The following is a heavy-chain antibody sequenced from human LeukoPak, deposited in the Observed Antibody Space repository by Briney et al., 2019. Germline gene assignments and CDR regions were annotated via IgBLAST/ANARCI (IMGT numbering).Heavy chain of an antibody. V-gene: IGHV3-33*01. CDR1: KFTFNSIG. J-gene: IGHJ4*02. CDR3: ARDLREKSSVFWY. Sequence: PEGPLTLSCAASKFTFNSIGMHWLRQAPGKGLEWVSGIWCDGSNAFYADSMKGRFSISRENSKNTLYLQMNRLRAEDTAVYFCARDLREKSSVFWYWGQGTLVTVSS. CDR2: IWCDGSNA. D-gene: IGHD3-9*01.